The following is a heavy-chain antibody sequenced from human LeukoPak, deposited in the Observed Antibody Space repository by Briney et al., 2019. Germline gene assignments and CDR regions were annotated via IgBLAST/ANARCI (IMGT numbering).Heavy chain of an antibody. Sequence: PGGFLRLSCAASGFTFSSYGMHWVRQAPGKGLEWVAFIRYDGSNKYYADPVKGRFTISRDNSKNTLYLQMNSLRAEDTAVYYCAKDRRCSSTSCYPDYWGQGTLVTVSS. CDR3: AKDRRCSSTSCYPDY. V-gene: IGHV3-30*02. J-gene: IGHJ4*02. CDR2: IRYDGSNK. D-gene: IGHD2-2*01. CDR1: GFTFSSYG.